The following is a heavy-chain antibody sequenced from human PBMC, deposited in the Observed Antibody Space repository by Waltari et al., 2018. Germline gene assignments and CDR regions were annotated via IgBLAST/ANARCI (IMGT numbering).Heavy chain of an antibody. CDR2: IYHSGST. CDR1: GYSISSGYY. Sequence: QVQLQESGPGLVKPSETLSLTCAVSGYSISSGYYWGWIRQPPGKGREWIGSIYHSGSTSYNPALKSRVTISVDTSKNQFSLKLSSVTAADTAVYYCAREDDFWSGYYWENLWGRDYWGQGTLVTVSS. J-gene: IGHJ4*02. V-gene: IGHV4-38-2*02. D-gene: IGHD3-3*01. CDR3: AREDDFWSGYYWENLWGRDY.